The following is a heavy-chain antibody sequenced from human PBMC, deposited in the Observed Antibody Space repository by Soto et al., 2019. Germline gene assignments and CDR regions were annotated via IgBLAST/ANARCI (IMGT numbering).Heavy chain of an antibody. Sequence: TLSLPFTVSGCSISSDGYYWSSIRQHPGKGLEWIGYIYYSGSTYYNPSLKSRVTISVDTSKNQFSLKLSSVTAADTAVYYCATNSYGSPPDYWGQGTLVTVSS. V-gene: IGHV4-31*03. J-gene: IGHJ4*02. CDR3: ATNSYGSPPDY. CDR2: IYYSGST. D-gene: IGHD5-18*01. CDR1: GCSISSDGYY.